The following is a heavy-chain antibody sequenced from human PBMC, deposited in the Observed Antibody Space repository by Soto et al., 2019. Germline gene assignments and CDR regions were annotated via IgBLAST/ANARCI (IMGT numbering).Heavy chain of an antibody. CDR1: GGSISSGGYY. D-gene: IGHD3-10*01. CDR2: IYYSGST. V-gene: IGHV4-31*03. CDR3: ATYGSGTYKPTTFDY. J-gene: IGHJ4*02. Sequence: QVQLQESGPGLVKPSQTLSLTCTVSGGSISSGGYYWSWIRQHPGKGLEWIGYIYYSGSTYYNPSLQSRVTISVYTSKNKCSRKLSSVTAADTALYYCATYGSGTYKPTTFDYWGQGTLVTVSS.